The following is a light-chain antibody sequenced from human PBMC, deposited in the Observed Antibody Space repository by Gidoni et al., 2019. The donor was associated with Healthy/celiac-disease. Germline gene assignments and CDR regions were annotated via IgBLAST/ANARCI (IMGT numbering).Light chain of an antibody. Sequence: DIQMTQSPSSLSASVGDRVTITCRASQSISSYLNWYQQKQGKAPKLLIYAASSLQSGVPSRFSGSGSGTDFTLTISSLQPEDFATYYCQQSYSTPEFGQGTKVEIK. V-gene: IGKV1-39*01. CDR1: QSISSY. J-gene: IGKJ1*01. CDR3: QQSYSTPE. CDR2: AAS.